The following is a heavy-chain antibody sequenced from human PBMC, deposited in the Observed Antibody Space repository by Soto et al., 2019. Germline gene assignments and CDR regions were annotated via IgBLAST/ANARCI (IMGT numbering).Heavy chain of an antibody. J-gene: IGHJ4*02. CDR1: GDSVSSDSTA. D-gene: IGHD6-19*01. V-gene: IGHV6-1*01. CDR2: TYYKSKWFY. Sequence: SQTLSLTCDISGDSVSSDSTAWNWIRQSPSRGLEWLGRTYYKSKWFYNYAVSVRSRIAIKSDTSKNQFSLQLNSVTPEDTAVYFCARRDQWLLYWGQGTLVTVSS. CDR3: ARRDQWLLY.